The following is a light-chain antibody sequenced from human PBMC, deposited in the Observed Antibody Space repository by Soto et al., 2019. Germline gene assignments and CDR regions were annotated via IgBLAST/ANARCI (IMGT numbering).Light chain of an antibody. V-gene: IGKV1-5*03. J-gene: IGKJ3*01. CDR1: QSISSW. CDR3: QQYTSYST. CDR2: KAS. Sequence: DIQMTQSPSTLSASVGDRVTITCRASQSISSWLAWYQQKPGKAPKLLIYKASSLKSGVPSRFSGSGSGTEFTLTISSLQPDDFATYYCQQYTSYSTFGPGTKVDIK.